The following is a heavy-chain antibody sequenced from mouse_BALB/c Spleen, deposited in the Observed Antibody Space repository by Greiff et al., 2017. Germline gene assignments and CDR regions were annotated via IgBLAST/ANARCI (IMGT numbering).Heavy chain of an antibody. Sequence: EVKLVESGPGLVKPSQSLSLTCSVTGYSITSGYYWNWIRQFPGNKLEWMGYISYDGSNNYNPSLKNRISITRDTSKNQFFLKLNSVTTEDTATYYCARGEYGNVYYYAMDYWGQGTSVTVSS. V-gene: IGHV3-6*02. CDR3: ARGEYGNVYYYAMDY. CDR2: ISYDGSN. CDR1: GYSITSGYY. D-gene: IGHD2-10*02. J-gene: IGHJ4*01.